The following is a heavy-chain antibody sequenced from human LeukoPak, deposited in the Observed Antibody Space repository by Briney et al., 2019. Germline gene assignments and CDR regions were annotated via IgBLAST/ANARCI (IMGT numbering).Heavy chain of an antibody. CDR3: SGDIFPGWFYL. V-gene: IGHV4-30-4*01. J-gene: IGHJ5*02. D-gene: IGHD3-3*01. CDR2: IYHSGST. Sequence: PSETLSLTCTVSGGSISSFNYYWSWIRQPPGRGLEWIGNIYHSGSTYYNPSLASRVTISRDTSRNEFSLKLSSVTAADTAVYYCSGDIFPGWFYLWGQGTLVTVSS. CDR1: GGSISSFNYY.